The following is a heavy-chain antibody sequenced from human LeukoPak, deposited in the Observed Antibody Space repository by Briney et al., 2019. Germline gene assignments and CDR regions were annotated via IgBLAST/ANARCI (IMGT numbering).Heavy chain of an antibody. J-gene: IGHJ4*02. CDR2: IRYDGSNK. CDR1: GFTFSSYG. D-gene: IGHD1-26*01. CDR3: ARDLSELLAAYYFDY. V-gene: IGHV3-30*02. Sequence: GGSLRLSCAASGFTFSSYGMHWVRQAPGKGLEWVAFIRYDGSNKYYADSVKGRFTVSRDNAKNSLYLQMNSLRAEDTAVYYCARDLSELLAAYYFDYWGQGTLVTVSS.